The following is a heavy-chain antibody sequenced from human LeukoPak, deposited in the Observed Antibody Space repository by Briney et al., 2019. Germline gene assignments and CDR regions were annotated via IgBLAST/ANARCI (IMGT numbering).Heavy chain of an antibody. D-gene: IGHD3-10*01. Sequence: ASVKVSCKASGYTFTGYYMHWVRQAPGQGLEWMGWISAYNGNTNYAQKLQGRVTMTTETSTSTAYMELRSLRSDDTAVYYCARDQGRYYYGSGSYYYWGQGTLVTVSS. CDR3: ARDQGRYYYGSGSYYY. CDR2: ISAYNGNT. J-gene: IGHJ4*02. CDR1: GYTFTGYY. V-gene: IGHV1-18*04.